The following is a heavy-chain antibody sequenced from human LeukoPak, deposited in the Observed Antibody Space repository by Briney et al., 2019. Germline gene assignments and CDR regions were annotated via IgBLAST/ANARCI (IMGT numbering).Heavy chain of an antibody. Sequence: GGSLRLSCAASGFTFSSYGMHWVRQAPGKGLEWVAFIRYDGSNKYYADSVKGRFTISRDNSKNTLYLQMNSLRAEDTAVYYCAKDRATRYSGYDYGFDYWGQGTPVTVSS. CDR2: IRYDGSNK. J-gene: IGHJ4*02. D-gene: IGHD5-12*01. CDR1: GFTFSSYG. V-gene: IGHV3-30*02. CDR3: AKDRATRYSGYDYGFDY.